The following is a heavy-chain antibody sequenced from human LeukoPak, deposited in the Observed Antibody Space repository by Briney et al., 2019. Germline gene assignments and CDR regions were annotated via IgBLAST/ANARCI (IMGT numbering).Heavy chain of an antibody. V-gene: IGHV3-7*03. Sequence: GGSLRLSCAPSAFIFSYYWMSWVRQAPGKGLDWVANINQVGSEKRYVDSAKGRFTISRDTAENLLYLQMNNLRAEDTAVYYCAREGGSGWYSGWFDPWGQGTLVTVSS. J-gene: IGHJ5*02. CDR3: AREGGSGWYSGWFDP. CDR1: AFIFSYYW. D-gene: IGHD6-19*01. CDR2: INQVGSEK.